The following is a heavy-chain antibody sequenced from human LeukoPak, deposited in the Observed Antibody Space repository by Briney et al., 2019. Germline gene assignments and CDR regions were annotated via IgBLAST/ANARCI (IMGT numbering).Heavy chain of an antibody. CDR3: AVCRVYCSSTSCHPLGYYYYYMDV. CDR1: GGTFSSYA. Sequence: GSSVKVSCKASGGTFSSYAISWVRQAPGQGLEWMGRIIPIFGTANYAQKFQGRVTITADKSTSTAYMELSSLRSEDTAVYYSAVCRVYCSSTSCHPLGYYYYYMDVWGKGTTVTVSS. V-gene: IGHV1-69*06. CDR2: IIPIFGTA. J-gene: IGHJ6*03. D-gene: IGHD2-2*01.